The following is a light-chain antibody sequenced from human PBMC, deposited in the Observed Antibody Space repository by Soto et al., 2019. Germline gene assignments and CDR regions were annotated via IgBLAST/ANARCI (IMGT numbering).Light chain of an antibody. CDR3: QKYNSAPLT. CDR1: QDITNY. Sequence: DIQMTQSPSSLSASVGDRVTITCRASQDITNYLVWYQQKPGKVPKLLIYAASTLQSGVPSRFSGSGSGTHFTLTISSLQPEDVATYYCQKYNSAPLTFGGGTKVEIK. J-gene: IGKJ4*01. CDR2: AAS. V-gene: IGKV1-27*01.